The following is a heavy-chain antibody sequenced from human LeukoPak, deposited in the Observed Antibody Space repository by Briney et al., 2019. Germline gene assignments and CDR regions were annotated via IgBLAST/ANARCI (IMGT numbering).Heavy chain of an antibody. J-gene: IGHJ4*02. D-gene: IGHD6-19*01. CDR2: INPKTGGT. CDR3: ARSSGFSRFDY. CDR1: GYTCIDCY. V-gene: IGHV1-2*02. Sequence: ASVKVSCKASGYTCIDCYMHWVRQAPGQGLEWMGWINPKTGGTRCSQKFQGRVTMTSDKSISTVYMEMTGLESDDTAVYYCARSSGFSRFDYWGQGALLTVSS.